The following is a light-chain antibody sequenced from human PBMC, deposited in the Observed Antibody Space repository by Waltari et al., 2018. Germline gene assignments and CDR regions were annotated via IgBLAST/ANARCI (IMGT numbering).Light chain of an antibody. Sequence: QSALTQPPSVSGSPGQSVTISCTGTSSDIGSYNRVSWYQQPPGTAPKLIIYEVTNRPSGFPVRFSGSKSGNTASLTISGLQAEDEADYYCSSYTTSSTHVVFGGGTTLTVL. CDR1: SSDIGSYNR. V-gene: IGLV2-18*02. CDR2: EVT. CDR3: SSYTTSSTHVV. J-gene: IGLJ2*01.